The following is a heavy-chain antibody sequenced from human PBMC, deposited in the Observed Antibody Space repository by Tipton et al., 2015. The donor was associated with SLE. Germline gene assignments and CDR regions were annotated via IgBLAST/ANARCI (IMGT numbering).Heavy chain of an antibody. D-gene: IGHD1-26*01. CDR3: AKGKTTTWWDSAMDV. V-gene: IGHV3-43*01. CDR2: ITWNGDHT. CDR1: GFTFDDYT. J-gene: IGHJ6*02. Sequence: VQLVQSGGVVVQPGGSLRLSCAASGFTFDDYTMHWVRQAPGKGLEWVSLITWNGDHTSYADSVKGRFTISRDNSKNSLYLQMNSLRSEDTAFYYCAKGKTTTWWDSAMDVWGQGTTVTVSS.